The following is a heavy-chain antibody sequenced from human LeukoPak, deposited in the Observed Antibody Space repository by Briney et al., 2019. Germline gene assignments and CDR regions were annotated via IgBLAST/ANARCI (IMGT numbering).Heavy chain of an antibody. Sequence: PGGSLRLSCVASGFTFDDYVMHWVRQAPGKGLEWVSGISWNSGSIGYADSLKGRFIISRDNAKNSLYLQMNSLRAEATALYYCAKDIGSGSYYNFDNWGQGTLVTVSS. D-gene: IGHD3-10*01. CDR2: ISWNSGSI. V-gene: IGHV3-9*01. CDR1: GFTFDDYV. CDR3: AKDIGSGSYYNFDN. J-gene: IGHJ4*02.